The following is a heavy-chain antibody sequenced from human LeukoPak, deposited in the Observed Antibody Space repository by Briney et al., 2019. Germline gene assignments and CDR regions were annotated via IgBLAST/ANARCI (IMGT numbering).Heavy chain of an antibody. V-gene: IGHV3-21*01. CDR1: GFTFSSYS. CDR3: ARGGVIGGEEFDY. CDR2: FTSSFISI. J-gene: IGHJ4*02. Sequence: PGGSLXXSCAASGFTFSSYSMNWVGQAPGKGVEWVLSFTSSFISISYASSLPRPFPISRDNAKISLYLQMTSLRAEDTAVYYCARGGVIGGEEFDYWGQGTLVTVSS. D-gene: IGHD3-16*02.